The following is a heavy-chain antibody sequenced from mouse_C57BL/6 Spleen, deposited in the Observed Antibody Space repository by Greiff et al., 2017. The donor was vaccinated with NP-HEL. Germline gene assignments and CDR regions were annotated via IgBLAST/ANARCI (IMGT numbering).Heavy chain of an antibody. CDR1: GFTFSNYW. J-gene: IGHJ3*01. D-gene: IGHD4-1*01. CDR3: TVLLGRGFAY. CDR2: IRLKSDNYAT. V-gene: IGHV6-3*01. Sequence: EVKVVESGGGLVQPGGSMKLSCVASGFTFSNYWMNWVRQSPEKGLEWVAQIRLKSDNYATHYAESVKGRFTISRDDSKSSVYLQMNNLRAEDTGIYYCTVLLGRGFAYWGQGTLVTVSA.